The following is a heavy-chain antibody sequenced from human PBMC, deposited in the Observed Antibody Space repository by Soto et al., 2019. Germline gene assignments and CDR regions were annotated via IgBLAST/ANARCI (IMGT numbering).Heavy chain of an antibody. CDR1: GYTFTSYG. Sequence: QVQLVQSGAEVKKPGASVKVSCKASGYTFTSYGISWVRQAPGQGLEWMGWISAYNGNTNYAQKLQGRVTMTTDTSTSTAYMELRSLRSDDTAVYYCAIAGDIVVVPAAMVPYYYGMDVWGQGTTVTVSS. CDR2: ISAYNGNT. J-gene: IGHJ6*02. CDR3: AIAGDIVVVPAAMVPYYYGMDV. V-gene: IGHV1-18*04. D-gene: IGHD2-2*01.